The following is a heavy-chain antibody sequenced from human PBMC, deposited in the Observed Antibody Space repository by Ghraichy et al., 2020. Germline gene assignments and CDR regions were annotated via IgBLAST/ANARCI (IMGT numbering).Heavy chain of an antibody. V-gene: IGHV4-34*01. CDR1: GGSFSGYY. CDR3: ARDPSITIFGVVIQHGMDV. Sequence: SETLSLTCAVYGGSFSGYYWSWIRQPPGKGLEWIGEINHSGSTNYNPSLKSRVTISVDTSKNQFSLKLSSVTAADTAVYYCARDPSITIFGVVIQHGMDVWRQRTSPTVS. J-gene: IGHJ6*02. CDR2: INHSGST. D-gene: IGHD3-3*01.